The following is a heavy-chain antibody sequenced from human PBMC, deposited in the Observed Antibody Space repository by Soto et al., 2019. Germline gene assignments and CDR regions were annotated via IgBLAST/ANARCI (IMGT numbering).Heavy chain of an antibody. CDR2: IIPIFGTA. CDR3: ARLASQKYYDFWSGPRAQRSYYYYGMDV. CDR1: GGTFSSYA. V-gene: IGHV1-69*13. D-gene: IGHD3-3*01. Sequence: ASVKVSCKASGGTFSSYAISWVRQAPGQGLEWMGGIIPIFGTANYAQKFQGRVTITADESTSTAYMELSSLRSEDTAVYYCARLASQKYYDFWSGPRAQRSYYYYGMDVCGQGPTVTVYS. J-gene: IGHJ6*02.